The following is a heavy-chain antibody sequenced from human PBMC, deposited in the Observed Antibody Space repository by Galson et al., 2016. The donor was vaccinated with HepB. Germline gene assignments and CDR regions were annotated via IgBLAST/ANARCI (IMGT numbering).Heavy chain of an antibody. CDR2: INSDGSST. CDR1: GFTFSSYW. D-gene: IGHD1-1*01. J-gene: IGHJ5*02. Sequence: SLRLSCAASGFTFSSYWMDWVRQAPGKGLVWVSRINSDGSSTIYADSVRGRFTISRDNAKNTLYLQMNSLRAEDTAVYYCARDPVTTGTTYWFDLSGQGTLVTVSS. V-gene: IGHV3-74*01. CDR3: ARDPVTTGTTYWFDL.